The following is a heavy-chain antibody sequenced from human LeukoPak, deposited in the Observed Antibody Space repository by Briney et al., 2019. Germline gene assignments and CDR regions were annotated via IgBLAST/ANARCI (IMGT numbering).Heavy chain of an antibody. Sequence: GSLRLSCAASGFTFSSYGMHWVRQAPGKGLEWVAFIRYDGSNKYYADSVKGRFTISRDNAKNSLYLQMNSLRAEDTAVYYCARGGYDILTGYPFDYWGQGTLVTVSS. V-gene: IGHV3-30*02. CDR1: GFTFSSYG. D-gene: IGHD3-9*01. CDR2: IRYDGSNK. J-gene: IGHJ4*02. CDR3: ARGGYDILTGYPFDY.